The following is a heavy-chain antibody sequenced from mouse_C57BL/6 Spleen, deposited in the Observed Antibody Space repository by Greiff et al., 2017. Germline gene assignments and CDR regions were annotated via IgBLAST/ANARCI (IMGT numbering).Heavy chain of an antibody. D-gene: IGHD1-1*01. CDR2: IWTGGGT. CDR1: GFSLTSYA. V-gene: IGHV2-9-1*01. CDR3: ARNAITTVVGGGYFDV. J-gene: IGHJ1*03. Sequence: VMLVESGPGLVAPSQSLSITCTVSGFSLTSYAISWVRQPPGKGLEWLGVIWTGGGTNYNSALKSRLSISKDNSKSQVFLKMNSLQTDDTARYYCARNAITTVVGGGYFDVWGTGTTVTVSS.